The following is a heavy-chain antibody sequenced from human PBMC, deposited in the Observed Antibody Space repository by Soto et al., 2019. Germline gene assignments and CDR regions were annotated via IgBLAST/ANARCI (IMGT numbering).Heavy chain of an antibody. CDR2: INSDGSST. V-gene: IGHV3-74*01. D-gene: IGHD2-21*01. CDR1: GFTFSSYW. CDR3: ARVLRTYGRGAFDI. J-gene: IGHJ3*02. Sequence: GSLRLSCAASGFTFSSYWMHWVRQAPGKGLVWVSRINSDGSSTSYADSVKGRFIISRDNAKNTLYLQMNSLRAEDTAVYYCARVLRTYGRGAFDIWGQGTMVTVSS.